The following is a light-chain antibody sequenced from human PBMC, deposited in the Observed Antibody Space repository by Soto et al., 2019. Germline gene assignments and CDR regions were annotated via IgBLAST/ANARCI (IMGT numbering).Light chain of an antibody. V-gene: IGKV3-15*01. Sequence: EIVTTQSPATLSVSPGERATLSCRASQSVSSNLAWYQQKPGQAPRLLIYGASTRATGIPARFSGSGSGTEFTLTISSLQSEDFAVYYCQQYNNWPREYTFGQGTKLEIK. CDR2: GAS. J-gene: IGKJ2*01. CDR3: QQYNNWPREYT. CDR1: QSVSSN.